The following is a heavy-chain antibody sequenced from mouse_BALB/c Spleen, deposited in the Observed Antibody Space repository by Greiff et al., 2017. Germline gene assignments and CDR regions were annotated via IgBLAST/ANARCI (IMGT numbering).Heavy chain of an antibody. V-gene: IGHV5-17*02. CDR3: ARSGYGNYHAMDY. CDR2: ISSGSSTI. CDR1: GFTFSSFG. Sequence: DVKLVESGGGLVQPGGSRKLSCAASGFTFSSFGMHWVRQAPEKGLEWVAYISSGSSTIYYADTVKGRFTISRDNPKNTLFLQMTSLRSEDTAMYYCARSGYGNYHAMDYWGQGTSVTVSS. D-gene: IGHD2-1*01. J-gene: IGHJ4*01.